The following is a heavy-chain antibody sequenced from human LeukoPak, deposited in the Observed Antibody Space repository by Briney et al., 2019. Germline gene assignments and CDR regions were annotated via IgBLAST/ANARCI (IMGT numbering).Heavy chain of an antibody. D-gene: IGHD4-17*01. J-gene: IGHJ6*02. V-gene: IGHV1-2*02. CDR2: INPNSGGT. CDR1: GYTFTGYY. CDR3: ASPWVPHGDYEFPYYYGMDV. Sequence: GASVKFSCKASGYTFTGYYMHWVRQAPGQGLEWMGWINPNSGGTNYAQKFQGRVTMTRDTSISTAYMELSRLRSDDTAVYYCASPWVPHGDYEFPYYYGMDVWGQGTTVTVSS.